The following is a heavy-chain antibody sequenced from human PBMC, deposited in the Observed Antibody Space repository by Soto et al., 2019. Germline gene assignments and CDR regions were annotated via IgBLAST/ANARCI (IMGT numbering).Heavy chain of an antibody. D-gene: IGHD6-13*01. CDR1: GFTFSSYA. CDR2: ISYDGSNK. J-gene: IGHJ3*02. Sequence: GGSLRLSCAASGFTFSSYAMHWVRQAPGKGLEWVAVISYDGSNKYYADSVKGRFTISRDNSKNTLYLQMNSLRAEDTAVYYCARDEVGSSWYFGDAFDIWGQGTMVTVSS. CDR3: ARDEVGSSWYFGDAFDI. V-gene: IGHV3-30-3*01.